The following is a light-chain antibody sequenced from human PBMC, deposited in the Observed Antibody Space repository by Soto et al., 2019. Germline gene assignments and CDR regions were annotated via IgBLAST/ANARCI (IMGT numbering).Light chain of an antibody. V-gene: IGKV3-11*01. CDR1: QSVSSN. CDR3: QQGYNWPPFT. J-gene: IGKJ2*01. CDR2: DAS. Sequence: EIVLTQSPATLSLSPGERATLSCRASQSVSSNLAWYQQKPGQAPRLLIYDASTRATGIPARFSGGGSGTEFTLTISSLQSEDFAVYYCQQGYNWPPFTFGQGTKLEIK.